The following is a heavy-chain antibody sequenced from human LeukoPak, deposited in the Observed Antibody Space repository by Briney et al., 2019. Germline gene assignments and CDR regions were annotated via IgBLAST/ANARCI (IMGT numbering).Heavy chain of an antibody. V-gene: IGHV3-11*04. CDR2: ISGSGGAI. J-gene: IGHJ4*02. D-gene: IGHD2-2*01. Sequence: GGSLRLSCAASGFTFSDYYMSWIRQAPGKGLEWVSHISGSGGAIYYADSVKGRFTISRDNAKNSLYLQMSSLRVEDTTVYYCARRYCSSTSCTLDYWGQGTLVTVSS. CDR3: ARRYCSSTSCTLDY. CDR1: GFTFSDYY.